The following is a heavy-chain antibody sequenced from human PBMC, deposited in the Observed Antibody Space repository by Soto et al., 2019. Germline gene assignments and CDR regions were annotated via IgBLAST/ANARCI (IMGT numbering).Heavy chain of an antibody. V-gene: IGHV1-69*02. CDR3: XXXPXAAGYLDC. Sequence: QVQLVQSGAEVKKPGSSVKVSCKASGGTISSYPISWVRQAPGQGLEWMGRIIPILGIANYAQKFQGRVTXXXXKSXXTAXXXXXXXXSXDTAXYYXXXXPXAAGYLDCWGQGTLVTVSS. CDR1: GGTISSYP. D-gene: IGHD6-13*01. CDR2: IIPILGIA. J-gene: IGHJ4*02.